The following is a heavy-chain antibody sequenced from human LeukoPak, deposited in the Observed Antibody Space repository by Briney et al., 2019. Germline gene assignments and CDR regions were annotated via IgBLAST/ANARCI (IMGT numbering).Heavy chain of an antibody. CDR2: IKSKTDGGAT. CDR3: TAEYRDSSGWYGAFDI. Sequence: GGSLRLSCAASGFISTNAWMSWVRQAPGKGLEGVVRIKSKTDGGATDFAAPVKGRFTISRDDSRNTLYLHMNSLRIEDTAVYFCTAEYRDSSGWYGAFDIWGQGTMVTVSS. J-gene: IGHJ3*02. V-gene: IGHV3-15*01. CDR1: GFISTNAW. D-gene: IGHD6-19*01.